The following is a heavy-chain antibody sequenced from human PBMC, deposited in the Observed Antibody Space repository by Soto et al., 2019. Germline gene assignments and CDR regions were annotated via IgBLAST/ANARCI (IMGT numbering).Heavy chain of an antibody. CDR3: SKPHYDSCGLCFDY. V-gene: IGHV3-23*01. D-gene: IGHD3-22*01. J-gene: IGHJ4*02. CDR2: ISGSGGST. Sequence: GGSLRLSWAASGFTSSSYAMSWVRQAPGKGLKWVSDISGSGGSTYYADSVKGRFTISRDNSNNTLYLQMNSLRAEDTAVYSCSKPHYDSCGLCFDYWGQGTLVTVSS. CDR1: GFTSSSYA.